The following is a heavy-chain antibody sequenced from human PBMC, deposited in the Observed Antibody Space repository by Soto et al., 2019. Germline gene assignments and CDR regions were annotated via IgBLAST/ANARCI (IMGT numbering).Heavy chain of an antibody. J-gene: IGHJ6*02. Sequence: GGSLRLSCAASGFTFSSYGMHWVRQAPGKGLEWVAVISYDGSNKYYADSVKGRFTISRDNSKNTLYLQMNSLRAEDTAVYYCAKDWKGVVRGGKGYYYYGMDVWGQGTTVTVSS. CDR3: AKDWKGVVRGGKGYYYYGMDV. CDR2: ISYDGSNK. CDR1: GFTFSSYG. V-gene: IGHV3-30*18. D-gene: IGHD3-10*01.